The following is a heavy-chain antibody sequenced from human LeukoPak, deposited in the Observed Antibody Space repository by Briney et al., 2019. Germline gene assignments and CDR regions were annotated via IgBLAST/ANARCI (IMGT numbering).Heavy chain of an antibody. CDR3: AKDRALVRSAYFDY. CDR2: IYGGGGST. V-gene: IGHV3-23*01. CDR1: GFTFSSYA. Sequence: GGSLRLSCAASGFTFSSYAMSWVRQAPGKGLGWVSVIYGGGGSTSYADSVKGRFNIYKENSKKMVYLQMNSLGVDDRAVYYCAKDRALVRSAYFDYWGQGTLVIVSS. J-gene: IGHJ4*02. D-gene: IGHD2-21*01.